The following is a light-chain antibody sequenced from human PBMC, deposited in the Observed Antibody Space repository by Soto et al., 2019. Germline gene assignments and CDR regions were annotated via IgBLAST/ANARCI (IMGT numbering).Light chain of an antibody. CDR2: NSN. V-gene: IGLV1-44*01. CDR3: AAWDDSLTGPV. CDR1: SSDIGSNF. Sequence: QSVLTQPPSASGSPGQSVTISCTGTSSDIGSNFVNWYQHLPGTAPKLLIYNSNQRPSGVPDRFSGSKSGTSASLAISGLQSEDEADYYCAAWDDSLTGPVFGTGTNVTVL. J-gene: IGLJ1*01.